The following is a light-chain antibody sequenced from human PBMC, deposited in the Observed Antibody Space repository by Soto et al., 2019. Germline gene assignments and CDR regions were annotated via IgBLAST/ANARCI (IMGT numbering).Light chain of an antibody. J-gene: IGKJ1*01. CDR1: QSISGW. V-gene: IGKV1-5*01. CDR3: QQYNSYSRT. Sequence: DIQMTQSPPTLSASVRDRVPITCRASQSISGWLAWYQQKPGEAPKLLIYDASALPRGVPSRFSGSGSGTKFTLTIASLQPDDFATYYCQQYNSYSRTFGQGTKVDIK. CDR2: DAS.